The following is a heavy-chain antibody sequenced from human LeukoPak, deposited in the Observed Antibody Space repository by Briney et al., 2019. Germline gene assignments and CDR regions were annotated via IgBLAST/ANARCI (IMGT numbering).Heavy chain of an antibody. CDR3: ARGTGSSGWYGRDYYYYMDV. CDR1: GLTFSR. D-gene: IGHD6-19*01. CDR2: SGGSTI. J-gene: IGHJ6*03. Sequence: GGSLRLSCAASGLTFSRNEVGPPGSREGAGVGFMSSGGSTIYYADSVKGRFTISRDNAKNSLYLQMNSLRAEDTAVYYCARGTGSSGWYGRDYYYYMDVWGKGTTVTIPS. V-gene: IGHV3-48*03.